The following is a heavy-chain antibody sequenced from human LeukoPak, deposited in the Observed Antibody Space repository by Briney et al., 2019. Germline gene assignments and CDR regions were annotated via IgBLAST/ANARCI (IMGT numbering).Heavy chain of an antibody. CDR2: FGGDGRST. Sequence: GGSLRLSCAASGFTLSGYAMTWVRQAPGKGLEWVSAFGGDGRSTYYADSVKGRFTISRDNSKNTLYLRMSSLRAEDTAIYYCAKDWRDYGDFHAFDIWGQGTMVTVSS. J-gene: IGHJ3*02. D-gene: IGHD4-17*01. CDR3: AKDWRDYGDFHAFDI. V-gene: IGHV3-23*01. CDR1: GFTLSGYA.